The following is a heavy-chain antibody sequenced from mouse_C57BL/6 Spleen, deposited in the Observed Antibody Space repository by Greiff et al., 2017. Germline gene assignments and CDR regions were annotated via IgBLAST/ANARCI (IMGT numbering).Heavy chain of an antibody. V-gene: IGHV1-42*01. J-gene: IGHJ2*01. CDR2: INPSTGGT. Sequence: VQLQQSGPELVKPGASVKISCKASGYSFTGYYMNWVKQSPEKSLEWIGEINPSTGGTTYNQKFKAKATLTVDKSSSTAYMQLKSLTSEDSAVYYCARGESNYYFDYWGQGTTLTVSS. D-gene: IGHD2-5*01. CDR3: ARGESNYYFDY. CDR1: GYSFTGYY.